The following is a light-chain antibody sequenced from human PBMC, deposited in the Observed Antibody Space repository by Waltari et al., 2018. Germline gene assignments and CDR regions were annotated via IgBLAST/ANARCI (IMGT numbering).Light chain of an antibody. CDR2: SAS. CDR1: QSVSTY. V-gene: IGKV1-39*01. CDR3: QQSFILPLT. J-gene: IGKJ4*01. Sequence: DIQMTQSPSSLSASMGATVTITCRASQSVSTYLNWYQKKPGKAPNLLIYSASALQSGIPTRFRGSGSGTDFTLTIHSLQREDFATYYCQQSFILPLTFGGGTKVEIK.